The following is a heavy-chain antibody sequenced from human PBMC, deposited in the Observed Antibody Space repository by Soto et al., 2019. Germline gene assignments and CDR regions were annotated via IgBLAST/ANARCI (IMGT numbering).Heavy chain of an antibody. CDR1: GFTFSKYS. D-gene: IGHD3-22*01. CDR2: VTSTTGDL. J-gene: IGHJ4*02. V-gene: IGHV3-21*06. CDR3: ARDLMPNDRGLGDLAY. Sequence: VQLVESGGGLVRRGGSLRLSCAASGFTFSKYSMNWVRQAPGKGLEWLSSVTSTTGDLYYADSVKDRFTISRDNTRNSLSLQVHSLRDEDTGVYYCARDLMPNDRGLGDLAYWGQGTLVTVSS.